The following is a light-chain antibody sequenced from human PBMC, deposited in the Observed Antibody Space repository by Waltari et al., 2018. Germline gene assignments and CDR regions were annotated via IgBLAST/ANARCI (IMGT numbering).Light chain of an antibody. CDR2: WAS. V-gene: IGKV4-1*01. Sequence: DIVMTQSPDSLAVSLGERATINCRSSQSVLYSSNNKNHLAWYQQRPGQPPKLLIYWASTRESGVPDRFSGSGSGTDFTLTISSLQAEDVAVYYCQHYFTTPLTFGGGTKVEIK. CDR1: QSVLYSSNNKNH. J-gene: IGKJ4*01. CDR3: QHYFTTPLT.